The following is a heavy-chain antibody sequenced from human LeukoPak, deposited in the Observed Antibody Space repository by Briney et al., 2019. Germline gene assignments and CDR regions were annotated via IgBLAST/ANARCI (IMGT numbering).Heavy chain of an antibody. V-gene: IGHV1-2*02. CDR3: ARALQLVYFDY. CDR2: INPNSGGT. Sequence: ASVKVSCKASGYTFTSYAMNWVRQAPGQGLEWMGWINPNSGGTNYAQKFQGRVTMTRDTSTSTAYMELSRLRSDDTAVYYCARALQLVYFDYWGQGTLVTVSS. CDR1: GYTFTSYA. D-gene: IGHD6-13*01. J-gene: IGHJ4*02.